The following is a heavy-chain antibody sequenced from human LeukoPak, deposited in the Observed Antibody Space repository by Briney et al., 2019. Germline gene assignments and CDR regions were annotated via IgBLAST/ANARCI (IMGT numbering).Heavy chain of an antibody. Sequence: PSETLSLTCTVSGGSISSSNYYWGWIRQPPGKGLEWIGSIFYSGGTYYNPSLKSRVTISVDTSKNQFSLKLSSVTAADTAVYYCARLSDLKDAFDIWGQGTMVTVSS. CDR1: GGSISSSNYY. CDR2: IFYSGGT. V-gene: IGHV4-39*01. D-gene: IGHD3-3*01. CDR3: ARLSDLKDAFDI. J-gene: IGHJ3*02.